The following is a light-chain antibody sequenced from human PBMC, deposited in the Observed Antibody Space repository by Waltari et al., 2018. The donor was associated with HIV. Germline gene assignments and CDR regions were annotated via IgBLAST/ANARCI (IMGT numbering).Light chain of an antibody. CDR3: QQSHSVPYS. J-gene: IGKJ2*03. V-gene: IGKV1-39*01. CDR2: AAF. CDR1: QSIGRY. Sequence: DIQLTQSPSSLSASVGDTVTITCRASQSIGRYLNWYQQKPGRAPNLLIFAAFSLQSGVPSRFSGSGSGTDFTLTITSLQPEDFATYYCQQSHSVPYSFGQGTKLDIK.